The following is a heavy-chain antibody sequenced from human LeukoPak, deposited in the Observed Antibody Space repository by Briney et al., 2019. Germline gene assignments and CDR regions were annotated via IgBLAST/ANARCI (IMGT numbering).Heavy chain of an antibody. D-gene: IGHD3-22*01. V-gene: IGHV3-23*01. Sequence: PEGSLRLSCAASGFTFSTYAMSWVRQAPGKGLEWVSAISGSGGSTYYADSVKGRFTISRDNSRNTLYLQMNSLRAEDTAVYYCAKDYSDSSGYFRVPHVFDFWGQGTLVTVSS. CDR3: AKDYSDSSGYFRVPHVFDF. J-gene: IGHJ4*02. CDR1: GFTFSTYA. CDR2: ISGSGGST.